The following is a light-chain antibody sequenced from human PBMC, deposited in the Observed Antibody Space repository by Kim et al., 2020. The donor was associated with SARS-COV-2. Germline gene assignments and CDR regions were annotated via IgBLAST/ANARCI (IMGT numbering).Light chain of an antibody. Sequence: SSELTQDPAVYVALGQTVRITCQGDSLRNYYASWYQQKPGQATVLVVYGKNYRPSRIPDRFSGSSSGDTTSLTITGAQSEDEADYYCKSRDSSGDHVLFGGGTRLTVL. CDR2: GKN. CDR3: KSRDSSGDHVL. J-gene: IGLJ2*01. V-gene: IGLV3-19*01. CDR1: SLRNYY.